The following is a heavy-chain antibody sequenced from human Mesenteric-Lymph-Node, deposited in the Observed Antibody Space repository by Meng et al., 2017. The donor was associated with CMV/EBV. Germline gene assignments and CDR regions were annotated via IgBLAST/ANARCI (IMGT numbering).Heavy chain of an antibody. D-gene: IGHD6-13*01. CDR2: IYSGGST. J-gene: IGHJ4*02. CDR3: ARIIAAAGTYFDY. V-gene: IGHV3-53*01. Sequence: GESLKISCAASGFTFSSYWMHWVRQAPGKGLVWVSVIYSGGSTYYADSVKGRFTISRDNSKNTLYLQMNSLRAEDTAVYYCARIIAAAGTYFDYWGQGTLVTVSS. CDR1: GFTFSSYW.